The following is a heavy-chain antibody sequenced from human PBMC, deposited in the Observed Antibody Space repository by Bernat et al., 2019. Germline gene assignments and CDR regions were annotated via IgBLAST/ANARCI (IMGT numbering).Heavy chain of an antibody. J-gene: IGHJ4*02. CDR2: ISHDGTKK. CDR3: ARGQPTHWNFDY. Sequence: QVQLVESGGGVVQPGRSLRLSCAAYGFTFSSYAIHWVRQAPGKGLEWVAIISHDGTKKYYADSVRGRFTISRDNPKNRLYLQMNSLRAEDTALYYCARGQPTHWNFDYWGQGTLVTVSS. D-gene: IGHD1-1*01. V-gene: IGHV3-30-3*01. CDR1: GFTFSSYA.